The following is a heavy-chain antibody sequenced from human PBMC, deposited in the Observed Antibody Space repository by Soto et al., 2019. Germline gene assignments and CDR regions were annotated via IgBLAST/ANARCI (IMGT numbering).Heavy chain of an antibody. D-gene: IGHD6-19*01. CDR3: ARTSSGWYGDFSYYYYYGMDV. J-gene: IGHJ6*02. V-gene: IGHV3-48*02. Sequence: PGGSLRLSCAASGFTFSSYSMNWVRQAPGKGLEWVSYISSSSTIYYADSVKGRFTISRDNAKNSLYLQMNSLRDEDTAVYYCARTSSGWYGDFSYYYYYGMDVWGQGSTVTVSS. CDR2: ISSSSTI. CDR1: GFTFSSYS.